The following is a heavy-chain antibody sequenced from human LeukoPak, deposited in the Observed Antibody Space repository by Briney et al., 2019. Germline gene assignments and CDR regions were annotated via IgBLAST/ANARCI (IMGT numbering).Heavy chain of an antibody. J-gene: IGHJ5*02. CDR3: ARRGATGTPGARFDP. CDR1: GGSISSGGYY. Sequence: SETLSLTCTVSGGSISSGGYYWSWIRQHPGKGLEWIGYIYYSGSTYYNPSLKSRVTISVDTSKNQFSLKLSSVTAADTAVYYCARRGATGTPGARFDPWGQGTLVTVSS. D-gene: IGHD1-7*01. CDR2: IYYSGST. V-gene: IGHV4-31*03.